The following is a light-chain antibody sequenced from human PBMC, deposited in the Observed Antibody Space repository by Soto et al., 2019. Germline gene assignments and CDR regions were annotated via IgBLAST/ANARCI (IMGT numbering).Light chain of an antibody. Sequence: QSALTQPASVSGSPVQSITISCTGTSSDVVGYNYVSWYQQHPGKAPKLMIYDVSNRPSGVSNRFSGSKSGNTASLTISGLQAEDEADYYCSSYTSSSTLVFGGGTKVTVL. CDR3: SSYTSSSTLV. CDR1: SSDVVGYNY. V-gene: IGLV2-14*01. J-gene: IGLJ2*01. CDR2: DVS.